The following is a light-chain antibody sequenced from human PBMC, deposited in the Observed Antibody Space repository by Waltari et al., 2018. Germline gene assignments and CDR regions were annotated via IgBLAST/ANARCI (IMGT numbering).Light chain of an antibody. CDR3: QQYDDFPPYT. Sequence: DIQMTQSPSSLSASVGDRVTISCQASRDIKNFLNWYQQKPGQAPKLLIYDTLNLEIGVPSRFSGRGSGTHFTFTISSLQPEDVATYYCQQYDDFPPYTFGQGTKVEIK. CDR1: RDIKNF. V-gene: IGKV1-33*01. CDR2: DTL. J-gene: IGKJ2*01.